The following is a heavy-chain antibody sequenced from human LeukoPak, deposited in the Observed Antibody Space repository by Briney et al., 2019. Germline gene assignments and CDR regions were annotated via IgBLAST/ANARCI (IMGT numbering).Heavy chain of an antibody. CDR3: AKGRPVLLWFGELY. CDR1: GFTFSSYS. CDR2: ISGSGGST. D-gene: IGHD3-10*01. Sequence: GGSLRLSCAASGFTFSSYSMNWVRQAPGKGLEWVSAISGSGGSTYYADSVKGRFTISRDNSKNTLYLQMNSLRAEDTAVYYCAKGRPVLLWFGELYWGQGTLVTVSS. V-gene: IGHV3-23*01. J-gene: IGHJ4*02.